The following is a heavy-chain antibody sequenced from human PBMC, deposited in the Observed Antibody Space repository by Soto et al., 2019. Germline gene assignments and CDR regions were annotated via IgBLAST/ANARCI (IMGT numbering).Heavy chain of an antibody. D-gene: IGHD1-1*01. V-gene: IGHV4-59*08. CDR1: GGSISSYY. Sequence: SETLSLTCTVSGGSISSYYWSWIRQPPGKGLEWIGYIYYSGSTNYNPSLKSRVTISVDTSKNQFSLKLSSVTAADTAVYYCARRDGTFAYWGQGTLVTVSS. CDR2: IYYSGST. CDR3: ARRDGTFAY. J-gene: IGHJ4*02.